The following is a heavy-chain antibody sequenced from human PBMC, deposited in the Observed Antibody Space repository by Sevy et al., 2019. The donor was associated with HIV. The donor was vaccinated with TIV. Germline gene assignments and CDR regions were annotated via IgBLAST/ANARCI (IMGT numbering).Heavy chain of an antibody. Sequence: SETLSLTCAVSGGSISSGGFSWSWIRQPPGKGLEWIGYIYHSGSTYYNPSLKSRVTISVDRSKNQFSLKLSSVTAADTAVYYWAREGGRFYYFDYWGQGTLVTVSS. CDR3: AREGGRFYYFDY. CDR2: IYHSGST. CDR1: GGSISSGGFS. V-gene: IGHV4-30-2*01. J-gene: IGHJ4*02. D-gene: IGHD3-10*01.